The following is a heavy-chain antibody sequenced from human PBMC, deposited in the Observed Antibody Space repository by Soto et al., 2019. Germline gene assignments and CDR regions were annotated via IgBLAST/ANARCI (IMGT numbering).Heavy chain of an antibody. CDR2: ISAGNGNT. CDR1: GYTLTELS. Sequence: ASVKVSCKVSGYTLTELSMHWVRQAPGQSLEWMGWISAGNGNTQYSQKFQGRVTITRDTSASTIYLELSSLTSEDTAVYYCSREDFWGPGTLVTVSS. V-gene: IGHV1-3*01. CDR3: SREDF. J-gene: IGHJ4*02.